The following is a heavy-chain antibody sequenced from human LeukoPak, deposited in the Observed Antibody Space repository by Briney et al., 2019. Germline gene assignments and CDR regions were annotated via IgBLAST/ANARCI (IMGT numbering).Heavy chain of an antibody. D-gene: IGHD6-6*01. J-gene: IGHJ4*02. CDR1: GYTFTSYD. V-gene: IGHV1-8*03. Sequence: ASVKVSCKASGYTFTSYDINWVRQATGQGLEWMGWMNTNSGNTGYAQQFQGRVTITRNTSISTAYMELSSLRSEDTAVYYCATHTGRWGSSPYFDYWGQGTLVTVSS. CDR3: ATHTGRWGSSPYFDY. CDR2: MNTNSGNT.